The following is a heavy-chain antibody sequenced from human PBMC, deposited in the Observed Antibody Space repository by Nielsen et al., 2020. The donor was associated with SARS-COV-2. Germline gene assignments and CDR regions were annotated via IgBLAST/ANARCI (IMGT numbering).Heavy chain of an antibody. CDR1: GGSISSSNW. V-gene: IGHV4-4*02. Sequence: GSLRLSCAVSGGSISSSNWWSWVRQPPGKGLEWIGEIYHSGSTNYNPSLKSRVTISVDKSKNQFSLKLSSVTAADTAVYYCARDLGYYGMDVWGQGTTVTVSS. J-gene: IGHJ6*02. CDR2: IYHSGST. CDR3: ARDLGYYGMDV.